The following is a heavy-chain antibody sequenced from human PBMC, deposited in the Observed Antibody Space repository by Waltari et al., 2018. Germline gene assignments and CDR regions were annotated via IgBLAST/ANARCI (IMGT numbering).Heavy chain of an antibody. CDR2: IYSGGST. CDR3: ANSLYGDYEGNWYFDL. J-gene: IGHJ2*01. D-gene: IGHD4-17*01. CDR1: GFTFSSYA. V-gene: IGHV3-23*03. Sequence: EVQLLESGGGLVQPGGSLRLSCAASGFTFSSYAMSWVRQAPGKGLEWVSVIYSGGSTYYADSVNGRFTISRDNSKNTLYLQMNSLRAEDTAVYYCANSLYGDYEGNWYFDLWGRGTLVTVSS.